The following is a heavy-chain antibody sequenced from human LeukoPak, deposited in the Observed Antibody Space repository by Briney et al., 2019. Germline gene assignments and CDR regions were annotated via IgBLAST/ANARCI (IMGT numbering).Heavy chain of an antibody. CDR1: GFTFSSYD. Sequence: GGSLRLSCAASGFTFSSYDMHWVRQATGKGLEWVSAIGTAGDTYYPGSVNGRFTISRENAKNSLYLQMNSLRAGDTAVYYCARGGNRILGNYYYGMGVWGQGTTVTVSS. D-gene: IGHD2/OR15-2a*01. J-gene: IGHJ6*02. CDR3: ARGGNRILGNYYYGMGV. CDR2: IGTAGDT. V-gene: IGHV3-13*01.